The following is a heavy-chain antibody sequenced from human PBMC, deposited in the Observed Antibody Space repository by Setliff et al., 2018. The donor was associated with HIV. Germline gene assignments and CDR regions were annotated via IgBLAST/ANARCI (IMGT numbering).Heavy chain of an antibody. Sequence: PSETLSLTCTVSGGSISSGGYYWSWIRQHPGKGLEWIGYIYHRGSTFYNPSLQSRAAISVDGSKYHLSLKLFSVTAADTAVYYCARSGDYYESSGYYRYWGQGALVTVSS. CDR3: ARSGDYYESSGYYRY. CDR1: GGSISSGGYY. V-gene: IGHV4-31*03. J-gene: IGHJ4*02. D-gene: IGHD3-22*01. CDR2: IYHRGST.